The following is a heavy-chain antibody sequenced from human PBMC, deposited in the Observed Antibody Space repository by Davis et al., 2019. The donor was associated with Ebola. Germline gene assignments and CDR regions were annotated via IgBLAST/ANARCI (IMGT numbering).Heavy chain of an antibody. Sequence: AASVKVSCKASGYTFTSYDVSWVRQATGQGLEWMGWVNPNSGNTGYAQKFKGRVTMTTNNYINTAYMELSSLRSEDTAVYYCGRGGDDGGTEYFHHWGQGTLVTVSS. CDR2: VNPNSGNT. V-gene: IGHV1-8*01. CDR3: GRGGDDGGTEYFHH. D-gene: IGHD4-23*01. CDR1: GYTFTSYD. J-gene: IGHJ1*01.